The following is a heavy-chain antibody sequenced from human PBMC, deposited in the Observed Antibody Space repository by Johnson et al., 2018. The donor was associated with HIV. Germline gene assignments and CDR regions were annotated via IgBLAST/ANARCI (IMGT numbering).Heavy chain of an antibody. Sequence: VQLVESGGGVVQPGRSLRLSCAASRFTFSSNYMSWVRQAPGKGLEWVGRIKSKTDGGTTDYAAPVKGRFTISRDDSKNTLYLQMNSLKTEDTAVYYCTTGTTVPTWDWGQGTMVTVSS. CDR1: RFTFSSNY. CDR3: TTGTTVPTWD. V-gene: IGHV3-15*01. D-gene: IGHD4-17*01. CDR2: IKSKTDGGTT. J-gene: IGHJ3*01.